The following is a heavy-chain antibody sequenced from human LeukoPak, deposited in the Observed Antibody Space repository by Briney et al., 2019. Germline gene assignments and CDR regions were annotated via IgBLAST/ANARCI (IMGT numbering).Heavy chain of an antibody. CDR3: ASSDYYDSSDYYYYYMDV. V-gene: IGHV4-39*01. CDR1: GGSISSYY. Sequence: SETLSLTCTVSGGSISSYYWGWIRQPPGKGLEWIGSIYYSGSTYYNPSLKSRVTISVDTSKNQFSLKLSSVTAADTAVYYCASSDYYDSSDYYYYYMDVWGKGTTVTISS. D-gene: IGHD3-22*01. J-gene: IGHJ6*03. CDR2: IYYSGST.